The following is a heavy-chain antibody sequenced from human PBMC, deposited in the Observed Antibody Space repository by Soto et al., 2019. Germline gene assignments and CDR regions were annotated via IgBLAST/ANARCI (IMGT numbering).Heavy chain of an antibody. CDR1: GFTFSSYA. V-gene: IGHV3-23*01. J-gene: IGHJ3*02. D-gene: IGHD3-3*01. Sequence: GWYLRLSCAASGFTFSSYAMSWVRQAPGKGLECVSPISAGGGSTSYADSVKGRFTISRDNSKNTLYLQMNSLRAEDTAVYYCAKVLDLYASGDFDIWAQGTMVTVS. CDR3: AKVLDLYASGDFDI. CDR2: ISAGGGST.